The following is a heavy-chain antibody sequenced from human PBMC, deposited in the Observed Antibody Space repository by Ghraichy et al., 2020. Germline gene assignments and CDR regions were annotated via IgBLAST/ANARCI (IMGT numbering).Heavy chain of an antibody. CDR2: ITAGGRT. V-gene: IGHV3-23*01. CDR3: SKDVLSSGWSAAH. CDR1: GFTFSSYA. J-gene: IGHJ1*01. Sequence: GGSLRLSCAASGFTFSSYAMSWVRQAPGKGLEWVSGITAGGRTYYVDSVRGRITISRDNSKNTLFLHMNSLRAEDTAVYYCSKDVLSSGWSAAHWGQGTLVTVSS. D-gene: IGHD6-19*01.